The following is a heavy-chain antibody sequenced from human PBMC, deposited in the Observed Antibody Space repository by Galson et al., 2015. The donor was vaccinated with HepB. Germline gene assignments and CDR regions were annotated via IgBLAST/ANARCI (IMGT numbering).Heavy chain of an antibody. D-gene: IGHD3-22*01. Sequence: SLRLSCAASGFTFSSYAMHWVRQAPGKGLEWVAVISYDGSNKYYADSVKGRFTISRDNSKNTLYLQMNSLRAEDTAVYYCARGGYYYDSSGYYGLGDYWGQGTLVTVSS. CDR3: ARGGYYYDSSGYYGLGDY. CDR1: GFTFSSYA. CDR2: ISYDGSNK. J-gene: IGHJ4*02. V-gene: IGHV3-30-3*01.